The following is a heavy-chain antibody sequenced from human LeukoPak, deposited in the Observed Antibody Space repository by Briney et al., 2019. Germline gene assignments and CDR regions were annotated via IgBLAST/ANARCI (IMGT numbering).Heavy chain of an antibody. CDR2: IRSKTKNYAT. D-gene: IGHD5-24*01. CDR1: GFTFSDSV. Sequence: GGSLRLSCAASGFTFSDSVLHWVRQASGKGLEWVGHIRSKTKNYATSYAASVKGRFTISRDDSKNTAYLQMNSLKTEDTAVYCCSSRDGYTGYWGQGTLVTVSS. J-gene: IGHJ4*02. V-gene: IGHV3-73*01. CDR3: SSRDGYTGY.